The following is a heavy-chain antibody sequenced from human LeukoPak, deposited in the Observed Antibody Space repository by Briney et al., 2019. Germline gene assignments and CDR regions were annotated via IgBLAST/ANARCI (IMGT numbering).Heavy chain of an antibody. D-gene: IGHD1-26*01. J-gene: IGHJ3*02. CDR1: GGSFSDYY. CDR3: GMFAVIVGGGLDI. CDR2: INHSGNS. Sequence: KPSETLSLTCAVYGGSFSDYYFTWLRQPPGKGLEWIGDINHSGNSSYNKSLKSRVTISVDTSKNQVSLELNSVTAADTAVYYCGMFAVIVGGGLDIWGQGTVVTVSS. V-gene: IGHV4-34*01.